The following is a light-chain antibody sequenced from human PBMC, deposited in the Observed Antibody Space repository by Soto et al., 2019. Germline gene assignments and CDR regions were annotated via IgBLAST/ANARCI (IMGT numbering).Light chain of an antibody. CDR1: QGISSY. CDR3: QQYYSYPSLT. Sequence: AIRMTQSPSSFSASTGDRVTITCRASQGISSYFAWYQQKPGKAPKLLIYAASTLQSGVQSRLSGSGSGTDFTLTTSCLQSEDFATYYCQQYYSYPSLTFGQGTRLEI. CDR2: AAS. V-gene: IGKV1-8*01. J-gene: IGKJ5*01.